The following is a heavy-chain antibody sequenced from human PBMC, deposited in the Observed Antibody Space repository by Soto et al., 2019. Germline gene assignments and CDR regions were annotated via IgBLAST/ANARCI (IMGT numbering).Heavy chain of an antibody. CDR1: GFTVSSNY. J-gene: IGHJ4*02. Sequence: EVQLVESGGGLVQPGGSLRLSCAASGFTVSSNYMSWVRQAPGKGLEGVSVIYSGGSTYYADSVKGRFTISRHNSKNTLYLQMNSLRAEDTGVYYCARGEGYCSGGSCFGPDYFDYWGQGPLVTVSS. V-gene: IGHV3-53*04. CDR3: ARGEGYCSGGSCFGPDYFDY. CDR2: IYSGGST. D-gene: IGHD2-15*01.